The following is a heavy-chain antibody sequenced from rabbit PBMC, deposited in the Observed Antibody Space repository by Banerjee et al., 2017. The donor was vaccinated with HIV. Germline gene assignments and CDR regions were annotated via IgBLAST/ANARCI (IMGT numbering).Heavy chain of an antibody. J-gene: IGHJ4*01. Sequence: QSLEESGGGLVQPEGSLTLTCKASGFDFSSNAMCWVRQAPGKGPEWIACIAAGSSGGTYYASWAKGRFTISKTSSTTVTLQMTSLTAADTATYFCARDASTGIYFAFYFDLWGPGTLVTVS. V-gene: IGHV1S40*01. CDR2: IAAGSSGGT. CDR1: GFDFSSNA. CDR3: ARDASTGIYFAFYFDL. D-gene: IGHD7-1*01.